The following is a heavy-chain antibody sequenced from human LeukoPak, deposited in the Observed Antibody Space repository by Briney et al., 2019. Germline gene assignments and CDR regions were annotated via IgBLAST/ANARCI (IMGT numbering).Heavy chain of an antibody. Sequence: PSETLSLTCTVSGGSINNSSYYWGWIRQPPGKGLEWIGSIYYTGSTTYNPSLKSRVTISVDTSKNQFSLKLSSVTAADTAVYYCARDRGTGYSSGWYLWDYYYYYMDVWGKGTTVTISS. J-gene: IGHJ6*03. CDR2: IYYTGST. CDR3: ARDRGTGYSSGWYLWDYYYYYMDV. V-gene: IGHV4-39*07. D-gene: IGHD6-19*01. CDR1: GGSINNSSYY.